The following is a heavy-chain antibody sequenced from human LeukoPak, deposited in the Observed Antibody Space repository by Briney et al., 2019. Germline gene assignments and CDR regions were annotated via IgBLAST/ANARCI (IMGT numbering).Heavy chain of an antibody. CDR1: GFTLSSNG. D-gene: IGHD1-26*01. CDR2: ISGSGGST. Sequence: PGGTLRLSCAASGFTLSSNGMSWVRQAPGKGLEWVSAISGSGGSTYYADSVKGRFTISRDNSKNTLYLQMNSLRAEDTAVYYCAKGPSSGSYYLGYFQHWGQGTLVTVSS. V-gene: IGHV3-23*01. J-gene: IGHJ1*01. CDR3: AKGPSSGSYYLGYFQH.